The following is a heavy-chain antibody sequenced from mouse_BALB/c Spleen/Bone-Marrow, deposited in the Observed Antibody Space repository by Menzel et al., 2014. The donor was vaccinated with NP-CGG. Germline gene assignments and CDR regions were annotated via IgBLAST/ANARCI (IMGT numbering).Heavy chain of an antibody. D-gene: IGHD6-1*01. V-gene: IGHV5-4*02. CDR3: AWGCSYFDY. CDR2: ISDGGSYT. Sequence: VQLQQSGGGLVRPGTPLKLSCAASGFTFSDYFIYWVNQTPEKRLEWVAMISDGGSYTYYPESVKGRSTISRDNAKNILYLQMSSHKSEDSSLYCWAWGCSYFDYWGQGTTLTVSS. J-gene: IGHJ2*01. CDR1: GFTFSDYF.